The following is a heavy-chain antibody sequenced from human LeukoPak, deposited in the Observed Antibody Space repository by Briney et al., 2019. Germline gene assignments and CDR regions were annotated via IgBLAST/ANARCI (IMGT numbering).Heavy chain of an antibody. J-gene: IGHJ3*02. Sequence: SVKVSCKASGGTFTIYAISWVRQAPGQGLEWMGRIIPILGIANYAQKFQGRVTITADKSTSTAYMELSSLRSEDTAVYYCARGTYYYDSSGYYGLDAFDIWGQGTMVTVSS. CDR3: ARGTYYYDSSGYYGLDAFDI. V-gene: IGHV1-69*04. CDR2: IIPILGIA. CDR1: GGTFTIYA. D-gene: IGHD3-22*01.